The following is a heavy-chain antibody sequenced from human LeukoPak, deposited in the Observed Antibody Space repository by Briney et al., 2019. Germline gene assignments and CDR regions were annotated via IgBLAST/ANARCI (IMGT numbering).Heavy chain of an antibody. CDR3: ARRFRYGSTRAFDY. J-gene: IGHJ4*02. Sequence: PSETLSLTRAIYGGSFSGYYWSWIRQPPGKGLEWIGEINHSGSTNYNPSLKSRVTISVDTSKNQFSLKLSSVTAADTAVYYCARRFRYGSTRAFDYWGQGTLVTVSS. V-gene: IGHV4-34*01. D-gene: IGHD6-13*01. CDR1: GGSFSGYY. CDR2: INHSGST.